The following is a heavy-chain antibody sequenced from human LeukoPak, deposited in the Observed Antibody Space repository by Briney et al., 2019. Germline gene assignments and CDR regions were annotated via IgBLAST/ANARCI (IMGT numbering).Heavy chain of an antibody. D-gene: IGHD1-26*01. J-gene: IGHJ3*02. Sequence: PSETLSLTCTVSGGSISSYYWSWIRQPPGKGLEWIGYIYYSGSTNYNPSLKSRVTISVDTSKNQFSLKLSSVTAADTAVYYCARDLGSIEWELRGAFDIWGQGTMITVSS. CDR3: ARDLGSIEWELRGAFDI. CDR1: GGSISSYY. V-gene: IGHV4-59*01. CDR2: IYYSGST.